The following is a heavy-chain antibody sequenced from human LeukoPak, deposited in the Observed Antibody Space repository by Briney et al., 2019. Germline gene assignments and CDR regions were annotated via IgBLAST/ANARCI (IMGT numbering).Heavy chain of an antibody. J-gene: IGHJ2*01. Sequence: PGGSLRLSCAASGFTVSTEYMNWVRQAPGKGLEWVSIIYSGATTYYADSVKGRFTISRDTSKNTLSLQMNSLRAEDTAVYFCARVGDHFHWNLDLWGRGTLVSVSS. CDR2: IYSGATT. V-gene: IGHV3-53*01. D-gene: IGHD3-3*02. CDR3: ARVGDHFHWNLDL. CDR1: GFTVSTEY.